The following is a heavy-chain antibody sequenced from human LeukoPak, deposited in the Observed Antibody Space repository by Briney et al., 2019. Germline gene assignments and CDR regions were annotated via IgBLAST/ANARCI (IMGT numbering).Heavy chain of an antibody. Sequence: ASVKVSCKASGYTFTGYYMHWVRQAPGQGLEWMGWISAYNGNTNYAQKLQGRVTMTTDTSTSTAYMELRSLRSEDMAVYYCARWIAVAGTGWFDPWGQGTLVTVSS. CDR3: ARWIAVAGTGWFDP. V-gene: IGHV1-18*03. D-gene: IGHD6-19*01. J-gene: IGHJ5*02. CDR1: GYTFTGYY. CDR2: ISAYNGNT.